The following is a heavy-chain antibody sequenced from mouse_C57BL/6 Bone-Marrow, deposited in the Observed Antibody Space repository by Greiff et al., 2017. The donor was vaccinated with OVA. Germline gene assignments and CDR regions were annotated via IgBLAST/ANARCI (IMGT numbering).Heavy chain of an antibody. D-gene: IGHD2-2*01. V-gene: IGHV7-3*01. CDR3: AIPGGWGYPVAY. CDR1: GFTFTDYY. Sequence: EVNVVESGGGLVQPGGSLSLSCAASGFTFTDYYMSWVRQPPGKALEWLGFIRNKANGYTTEYRASVKGRITISRDNSQSILYRQMNALRAEDSSTYYGAIPGGWGYPVAYRGQGTLVTVSA. CDR2: IRNKANGYTT. J-gene: IGHJ3*01.